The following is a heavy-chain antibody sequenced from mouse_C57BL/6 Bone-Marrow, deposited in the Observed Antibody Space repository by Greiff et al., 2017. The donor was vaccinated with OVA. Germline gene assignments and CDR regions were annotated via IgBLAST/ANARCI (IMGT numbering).Heavy chain of an antibody. CDR1: GYTFTSYW. V-gene: IGHV1-64*01. CDR2: IHPNSGST. J-gene: IGHJ3*01. CDR3: ARVTGTKAY. Sequence: VKLQQPGAELVKPGASVKLSCKASGYTFTSYWMHWVKQRPGQGLEWIGMIHPNSGSTNYNEKFKSKATLTVDKSSSTAYMQLSSLTSEDSAVYYCARVTGTKAYWGQGTLVTVSA. D-gene: IGHD4-1*01.